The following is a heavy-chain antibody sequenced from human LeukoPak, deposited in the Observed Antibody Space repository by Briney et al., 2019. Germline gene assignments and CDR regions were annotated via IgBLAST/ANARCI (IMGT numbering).Heavy chain of an antibody. CDR1: GGSISSGDYY. CDR2: IYYSGST. D-gene: IGHD3-22*01. J-gene: IGHJ4*02. CDR3: ATQLTDYYDSSGYYYGAYYFDY. Sequence: SETLSLTCTVSGGSISSGDYYWSWIRQPPGKGLEWIGYIYYSGSTNYNPSLKSRVTISVDTSENQFSLKLSSVTAADTAVYYCATQLTDYYDSSGYYYGAYYFDYWGQGTLVTVSS. V-gene: IGHV4-61*08.